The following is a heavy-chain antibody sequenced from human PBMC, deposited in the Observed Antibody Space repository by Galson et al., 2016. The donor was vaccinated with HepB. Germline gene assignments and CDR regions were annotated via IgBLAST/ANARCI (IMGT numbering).Heavy chain of an antibody. CDR3: ARMRYCSSTSCQNAFYYFDY. CDR1: GFSLSTSGMC. D-gene: IGHD2-2*01. J-gene: IGHJ4*02. Sequence: PALVKPTQTLTLTCTFSGFSLSTSGMCVSWIRQPPGKALEWLALINWNDDKYYITSLKNRLTISKDTSKNQVVLTMTNMDPVDTATYYCARMRYCSSTSCQNAFYYFDYWGQGTLVTVSS. V-gene: IGHV2-70*01. CDR2: INWNDDK.